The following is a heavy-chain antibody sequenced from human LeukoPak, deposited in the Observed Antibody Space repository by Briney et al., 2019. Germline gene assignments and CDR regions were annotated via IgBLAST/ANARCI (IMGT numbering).Heavy chain of an antibody. CDR1: GGSISSYY. CDR2: IYYSGST. CDR3: ARGPEHRWLLNTAEYFQH. V-gene: IGHV4-59*01. J-gene: IGHJ1*01. Sequence: SETLSLTCTVSGGSISSYYWSWIRQPPGKGLEWIGYIYYSGSTNYNPSLKSRVTISVDTSKNQFSLKLSSVTAADTAVYHCARGPEHRWLLNTAEYFQHWGQGTLVTVSS. D-gene: IGHD1-14*01.